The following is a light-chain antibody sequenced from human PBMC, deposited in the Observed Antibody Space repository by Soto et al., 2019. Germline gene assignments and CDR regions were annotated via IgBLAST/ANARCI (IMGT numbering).Light chain of an antibody. J-gene: IGLJ1*01. Sequence: QSALTQPASVSGSPSQSLTISCPGTSRDVGGYKIVSWLQHHPGKAPKLMIYEVTNRPAGGPDRFSGSKSGNTASLTISGFHAEVEADYSCTSYSCTDTPHVFRTGTKFTV. CDR3: TSYSCTDTPHV. V-gene: IGLV2-14*01. CDR1: SRDVGGYKI. CDR2: EVT.